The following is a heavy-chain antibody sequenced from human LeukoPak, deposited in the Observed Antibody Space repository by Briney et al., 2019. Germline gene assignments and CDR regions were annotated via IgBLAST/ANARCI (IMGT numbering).Heavy chain of an antibody. J-gene: IGHJ4*02. CDR1: GFTFSSYG. CDR2: ISYDGSNK. CDR3: AKENTYYYGSGSYNPLDY. V-gene: IGHV3-30*18. Sequence: PGGSLRLSCAASGFTFSSYGMHWVRQAPGKGLEWVAVISYDGSNKYYADSVKGRFTISRDNSKNTLYLQMNSLRAEDTAVYYCAKENTYYYGSGSYNPLDYWGQGTLVTVSS. D-gene: IGHD3-10*01.